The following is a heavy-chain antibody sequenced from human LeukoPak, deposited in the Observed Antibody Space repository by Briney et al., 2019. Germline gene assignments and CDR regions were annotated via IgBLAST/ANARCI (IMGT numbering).Heavy chain of an antibody. V-gene: IGHV4-59*01. D-gene: IGHD3-10*01. CDR1: VGSISGYY. CDR3: ARGGGSGSYYFGSYYYYMDV. CDR2: IYYSGST. J-gene: IGHJ6*03. Sequence: SETLSLTCTVSVGSISGYYWSWIRQPPGKGLEWIGYIYYSGSTNYNPSLKSRVTISVDTSKNQFSLKLSSVTAADTAVYYCARGGGSGSYYFGSYYYYMDVWGKGTTVTVSS.